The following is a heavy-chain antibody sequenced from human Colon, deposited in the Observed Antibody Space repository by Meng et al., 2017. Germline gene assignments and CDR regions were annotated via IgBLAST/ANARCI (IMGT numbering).Heavy chain of an antibody. D-gene: IGHD6-13*01. CDR2: INPNSGGT. J-gene: IGHJ4*02. CDR1: GYTFTGYY. V-gene: IGHV1-2*06. Sequence: VQLVQYGAEVKKPGASVKVSCKASGYTFTGYYMHWVRQAPGQGLEWMGRINPNSGGTNYAQKFQGRVTMTRDTSISTAYMELSRLRSDDTAVYYCARGVSRQQLAAGYWGQGTLVTVSS. CDR3: ARGVSRQQLAAGY.